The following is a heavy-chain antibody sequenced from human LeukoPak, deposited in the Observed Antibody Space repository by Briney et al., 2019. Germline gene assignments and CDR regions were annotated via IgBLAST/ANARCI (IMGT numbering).Heavy chain of an antibody. J-gene: IGHJ5*02. V-gene: IGHV4-34*01. CDR3: ARGGFGFGKLVPSDWFDP. CDR1: GGSFSGYY. CDR2: INHSGST. D-gene: IGHD3-10*01. Sequence: SETLSLTCAVYGGSFSGYYWSWIRQPPGKGLEWIGEINHSGSTNYNPSLKSRVTISVDTSKNHFSLKLSSVTAADTAVYYCARGGFGFGKLVPSDWFDPWGQGTLVTVSS.